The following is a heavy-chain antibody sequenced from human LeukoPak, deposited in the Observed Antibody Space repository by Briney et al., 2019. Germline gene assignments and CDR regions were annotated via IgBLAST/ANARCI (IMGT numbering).Heavy chain of an antibody. CDR2: IYYSGST. CDR1: GGSISSSSYH. Sequence: SETLSLTCTVSGGSISSSSYHWGWIRQPPAKGLEWIGTIYYSGSTYYNPSLKSRVTISVDTSKNQFSLRLRSVTAADTAVYYCARHQFYGSGSYYFDHWGQGTLVSVSS. J-gene: IGHJ4*02. D-gene: IGHD3-10*01. V-gene: IGHV4-39*01. CDR3: ARHQFYGSGSYYFDH.